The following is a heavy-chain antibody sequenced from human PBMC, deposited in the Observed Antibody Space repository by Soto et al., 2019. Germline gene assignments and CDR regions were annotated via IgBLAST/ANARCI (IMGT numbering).Heavy chain of an antibody. CDR1: GYTFTSYG. J-gene: IGHJ4*02. Sequence: ASVKVSCKASGYTFTSYGISWVRQAPGQGLEWMGWISAYNGNANYAQKLQGRVTMTTDTSTSTAYMELRSLRSDDTAVYYCARVPEGRTQFDYWGQGTLVTVSS. CDR3: ARVPEGRTQFDY. V-gene: IGHV1-18*01. CDR2: ISAYNGNA.